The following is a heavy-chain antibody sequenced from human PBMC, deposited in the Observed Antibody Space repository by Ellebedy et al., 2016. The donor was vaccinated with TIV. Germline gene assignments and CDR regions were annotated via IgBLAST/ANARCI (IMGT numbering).Heavy chain of an antibody. CDR3: ARVDSSTNDY. Sequence: GESLKISCAASGFTFSSYWMSWVRQVPGKGPEWVANIKQDGSEKYYVDSVKGRFIISRDNAKNSLYLQMNSLRDEDTAVYYCARVDSSTNDYWGQGTLVTVSS. D-gene: IGHD6-13*01. V-gene: IGHV3-7*01. J-gene: IGHJ4*02. CDR1: GFTFSSYW. CDR2: IKQDGSEK.